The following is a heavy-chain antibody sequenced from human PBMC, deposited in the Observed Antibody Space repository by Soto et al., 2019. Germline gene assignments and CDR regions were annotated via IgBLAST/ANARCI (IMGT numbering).Heavy chain of an antibody. Sequence: PGGSLRLSCAASGFTFSSYGMHWVRQAPGKGLEWVAVIWYDGSNKYYADSVKGRFTISRDNSKNTLYLQMNSLRAEDMAVYYCARDSRAVAGTVDYWGQGTLVTVSS. CDR2: IWYDGSNK. D-gene: IGHD6-19*01. J-gene: IGHJ4*02. V-gene: IGHV3-33*01. CDR1: GFTFSSYG. CDR3: ARDSRAVAGTVDY.